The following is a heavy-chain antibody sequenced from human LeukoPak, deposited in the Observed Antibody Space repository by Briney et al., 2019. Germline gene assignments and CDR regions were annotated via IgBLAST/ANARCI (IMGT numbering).Heavy chain of an antibody. V-gene: IGHV4-4*07. Sequence: PSETLSLTCTVSGGSISSYYWSWIRQPAGKGLEWIGRIYTSGSTNYNPSLKSRVTMSVDTSKNQFSLKLSSVTAADTAVYYCARAPATVTTGGYYYYGMDVWGQGTTVTVSS. CDR3: ARAPATVTTGGYYYYGMDV. D-gene: IGHD4-17*01. CDR1: GGSISSYY. J-gene: IGHJ6*02. CDR2: IYTSGST.